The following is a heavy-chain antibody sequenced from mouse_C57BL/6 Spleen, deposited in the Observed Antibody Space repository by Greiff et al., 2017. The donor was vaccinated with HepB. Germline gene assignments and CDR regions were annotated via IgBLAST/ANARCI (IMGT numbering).Heavy chain of an antibody. CDR3: TRYDYDYDVGYFDY. J-gene: IGHJ2*01. CDR2: IYPGNSDT. V-gene: IGHV1-5*01. D-gene: IGHD2-4*01. CDR1: GYTFTSYW. Sequence: EVQLQQSGTVLARPGASVKMSCKTSGYTFTSYWMHWVKQRPGQGLEWIGAIYPGNSDTSYNQKFKGKAKLTAVTSASTAYMELSSLTNEDSAVYYCTRYDYDYDVGYFDYWGQGTTLTVSS.